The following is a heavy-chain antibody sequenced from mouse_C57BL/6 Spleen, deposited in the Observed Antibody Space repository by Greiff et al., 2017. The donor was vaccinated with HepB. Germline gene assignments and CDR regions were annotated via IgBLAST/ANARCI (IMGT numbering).Heavy chain of an antibody. D-gene: IGHD2-2*01. CDR2: ILPGSGST. Sequence: VQVVESGAELMKPGASVKLSCKATGYTFTGYWIEWVKQRPGHGLEWIGEILPGSGSTNYNEKFKGKATFTADTSSNTAYMQLSSLTTEDSASYYCARGSRYGYHWYFDVWGTGTTVTVSS. J-gene: IGHJ1*03. V-gene: IGHV1-9*01. CDR3: ARGSRYGYHWYFDV. CDR1: GYTFTGYW.